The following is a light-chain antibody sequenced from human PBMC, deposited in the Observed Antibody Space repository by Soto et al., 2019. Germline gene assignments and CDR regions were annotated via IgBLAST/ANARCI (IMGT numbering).Light chain of an antibody. J-gene: IGKJ2*01. V-gene: IGKV1-5*03. Sequence: DIQMTQSPSTLSASVGDTVTITCRASQSLSYWLAWYQQKPGQAPQLLIHKASTLESGVPSRFSGSGSGTEFTPTISSLQPDDFATFYCQQYDRFPYTFGQGTKLEIK. CDR1: QSLSYW. CDR2: KAS. CDR3: QQYDRFPYT.